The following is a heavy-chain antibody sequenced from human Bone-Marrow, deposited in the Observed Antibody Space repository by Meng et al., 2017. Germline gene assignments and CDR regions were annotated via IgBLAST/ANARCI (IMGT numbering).Heavy chain of an antibody. CDR3: ATRLIAAAGTGVPDY. CDR1: GFTRDEYA. J-gene: IGHJ4*02. V-gene: IGHV3-9*01. CDR2: FSWNCCSI. D-gene: IGHD6-13*01. Sequence: SPMTPCASFGFTRDEYAMHWVRQAPGKGLEWVSGFSWNCCSIGHADSVKGRFTISRDNAKNSLYLQMNSLRAEDAALYYCATRLIAAAGTGVPDYWGQGTLVTVSS.